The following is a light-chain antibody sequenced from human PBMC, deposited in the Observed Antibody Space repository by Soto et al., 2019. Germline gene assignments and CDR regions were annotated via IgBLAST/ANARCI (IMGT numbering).Light chain of an antibody. V-gene: IGLV4-69*01. J-gene: IGLJ2*01. CDR1: SGHNTYA. CDR3: QTWGIGIRV. CDR2: VDTAGNH. Sequence: QLVLTQSPSASASPGASVRLTCTLSSGHNTYAIAWFQQLPEKGPRYLMKVDTAGNHMKADGIPDRFSGSSSGAERYLTISSLQSEDEADYYCQTWGIGIRVFGGGTKLTVL.